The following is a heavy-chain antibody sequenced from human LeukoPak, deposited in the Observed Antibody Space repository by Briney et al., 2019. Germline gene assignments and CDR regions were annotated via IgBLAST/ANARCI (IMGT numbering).Heavy chain of an antibody. CDR2: ISADGGRT. D-gene: IGHD3-10*01. V-gene: IGHV3-23*01. CDR3: AKGGTILGVIMCFDN. Sequence: GGSLRLSCAASGFTFSSSAMTWVRQAPGKGLEWVSGISADGGRTYYADSVKGRFTISRDNSKNTLYLQMNSLRAEDTAVYYCAKGGTILGVIMCFDNWGQGTLVTVSS. J-gene: IGHJ4*02. CDR1: GFTFSSSA.